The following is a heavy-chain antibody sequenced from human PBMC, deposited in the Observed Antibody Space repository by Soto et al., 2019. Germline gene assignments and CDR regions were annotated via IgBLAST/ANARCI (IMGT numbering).Heavy chain of an antibody. CDR3: ARDNMVRGDYYYYYYGMDV. D-gene: IGHD3-10*01. V-gene: IGHV3-33*01. CDR1: GFTFSSYG. Sequence: QVQLVESGGGVVQPGRSLRLSCAASGFTFSSYGMHWVRQAPGKGLEWVAVIWYDGSNKYYADSVKGPFTISRDNSKNTLYLQMNSRRAEDTAVYYCARDNMVRGDYYYYYYGMDVWGQGTTVTVSS. CDR2: IWYDGSNK. J-gene: IGHJ6*02.